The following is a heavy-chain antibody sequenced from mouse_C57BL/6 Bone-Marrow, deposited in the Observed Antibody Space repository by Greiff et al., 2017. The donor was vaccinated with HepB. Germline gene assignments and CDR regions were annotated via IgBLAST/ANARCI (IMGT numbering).Heavy chain of an antibody. V-gene: IGHV10-1*01. D-gene: IGHD2-2*01. Sequence: EVQLVESGGGLVQPKGSLKLSCAASGFSFNTYAMNWVRQAPGKGLEWVARIRSKSNNYATYYADSVKDRFTISRDDSESMLYLQMNNLKTEDTAMYYCVRQGGYDVVFDYWGQGTTLTVSS. CDR2: IRSKSNNYAT. J-gene: IGHJ2*01. CDR3: VRQGGYDVVFDY. CDR1: GFSFNTYA.